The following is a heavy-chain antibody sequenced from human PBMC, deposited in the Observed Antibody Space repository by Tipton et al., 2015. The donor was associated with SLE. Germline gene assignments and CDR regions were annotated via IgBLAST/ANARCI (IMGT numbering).Heavy chain of an antibody. J-gene: IGHJ4*02. CDR1: GFTLGAYT. CDR2: IRSKAYGGTT. CDR3: ARVYDFWTGYLTY. D-gene: IGHD3-3*01. Sequence: SLRLSCTASGFTLGAYTMSWVRQAPGEGLEWVGFIRSKAYGGTTEYAASVKGRFTISRDDSKSIAYLQMNSLKTEDTAFYYCARVYDFWTGYLTYWGQGTLVTVSS. V-gene: IGHV3-49*04.